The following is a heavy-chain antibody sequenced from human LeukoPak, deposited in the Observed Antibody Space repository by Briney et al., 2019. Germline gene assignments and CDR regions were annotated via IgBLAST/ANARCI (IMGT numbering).Heavy chain of an antibody. Sequence: PSETLSLTCTVSGGSISSYYWSWIRQPPGKGLEWIGYIYYSGSTSYNPSLKSRVTISVDTSRNQFSLKLSSVTAADTAVYYCARGYSGSYGRFDYWGQGTLVTVSS. J-gene: IGHJ4*02. CDR1: GGSISSYY. CDR3: ARGYSGSYGRFDY. D-gene: IGHD1-26*01. V-gene: IGHV4-59*01. CDR2: IYYSGST.